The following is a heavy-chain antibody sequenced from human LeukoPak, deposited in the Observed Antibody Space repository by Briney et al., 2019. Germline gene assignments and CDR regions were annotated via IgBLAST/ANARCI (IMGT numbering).Heavy chain of an antibody. CDR2: IDATGSDK. V-gene: IGHV3-23*01. Sequence: GGSLRLSCEVSEFPFSIYAMAWVRQAPGQGLEWVSAIDATGSDKYYTDSVKGRFTISRDNSKNTVYLQMNSLRVEDTAVYYCADYRKPQGLDYWAREPWPPSPQ. CDR3: ADYRKPQGLDY. CDR1: EFPFSIYA. J-gene: IGHJ4*02. D-gene: IGHD1-14*01.